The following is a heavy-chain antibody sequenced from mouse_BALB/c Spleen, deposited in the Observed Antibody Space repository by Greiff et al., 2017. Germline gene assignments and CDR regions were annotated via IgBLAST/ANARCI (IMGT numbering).Heavy chain of an antibody. D-gene: IGHD2-14*01. CDR2: ISSGGGST. CDR3: ARRRGTYAMDY. CDR1: GFAFSSYD. J-gene: IGHJ4*01. V-gene: IGHV5-12-1*01. Sequence: EVHLVESGGGLVKPGGSLKLSCAASGFAFSSYDMSWVRQTPEKRLEWVAYISSGGGSTYYPDTVKGRFTISRDNAKNTLYLQMSSLKSEDTAMYYCARRRGTYAMDYWGQGTSVTVSS.